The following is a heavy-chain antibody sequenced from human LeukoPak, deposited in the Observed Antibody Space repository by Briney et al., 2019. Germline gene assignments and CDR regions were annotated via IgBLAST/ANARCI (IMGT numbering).Heavy chain of an antibody. CDR2: ISGSGGST. V-gene: IGHV3-23*01. CDR3: AKTPRGYPYYFDY. Sequence: GGSLRLSCAASGFTFSSYAMSWVRQAPGKGLEWVSAISGSGGSTYYADSVKGRFTVSRDNSKNTLYLQMNSLRAEDTAVYYCAKTPRGYPYYFDYWGQGTLVTVSS. CDR1: GFTFSSYA. J-gene: IGHJ4*02. D-gene: IGHD1-1*01.